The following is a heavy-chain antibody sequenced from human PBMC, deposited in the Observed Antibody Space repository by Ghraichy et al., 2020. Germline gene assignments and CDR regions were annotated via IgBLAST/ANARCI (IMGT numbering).Heavy chain of an antibody. CDR3: VRNDYHLDS. V-gene: IGHV3-30*02. Sequence: GGSLRLSCAASGFTFSNFGLHWVRQAPGKGPEWVAFIRYHGNEKYYADSVKGRFTISRDNSKDTLYLQMTSLRVEDTAMYYCVRNDYHLDSWGQGTLVTVSS. J-gene: IGHJ4*02. CDR2: IRYHGNEK. CDR1: GFTFSNFG. D-gene: IGHD4-11*01.